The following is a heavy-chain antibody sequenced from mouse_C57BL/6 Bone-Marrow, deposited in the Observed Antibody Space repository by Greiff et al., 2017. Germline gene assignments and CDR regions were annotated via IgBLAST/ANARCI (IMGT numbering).Heavy chain of an antibody. CDR1: GFTFSDFY. CDR2: SRNKANDYTT. J-gene: IGHJ4*01. CDR3: ARDAPYDAMDY. Sequence: EVMLVESGGGLVQSGRSLRLSCATSGFTFSDFYMEWVRQAPGKGLEWIAASRNKANDYTTEYSASVKGRFIVSRDTSQSILYLQMNALRAEDTAIYYCARDAPYDAMDYWGQGTSGTVSS. V-gene: IGHV7-1*01.